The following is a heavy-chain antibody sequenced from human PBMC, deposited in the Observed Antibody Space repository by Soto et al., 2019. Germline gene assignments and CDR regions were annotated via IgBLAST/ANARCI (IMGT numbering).Heavy chain of an antibody. CDR2: ISGSGYRT. D-gene: IGHD3-3*01. V-gene: IGHV3-23*01. J-gene: IGHJ4*02. CDR1: GFTFSGYA. CDR3: AKDRVTVYGVVFTFES. Sequence: EVLLLESGGGLVQPGGSLRLSCAASGFTFSGYAMSWVRQVPGKGLQWVSSISGSGYRTYYADSVKGRFTISRDNSKNSLFLQMNSLRAEDTALYYCAKDRVTVYGVVFTFESWGQGTLVTVSS.